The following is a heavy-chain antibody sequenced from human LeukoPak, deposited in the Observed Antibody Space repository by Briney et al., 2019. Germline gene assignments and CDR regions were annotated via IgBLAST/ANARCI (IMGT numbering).Heavy chain of an antibody. CDR2: IYYSGST. D-gene: IGHD5-18*01. Sequence: SETLSLTCTVSGGSISSYYWSWIRQPPGKGLEWIGYIYYSGSTNYNPSLKSRVTISVDTSKNQFSLKPSSVTAADTAVYYCARGPTWIQFDYWGQGTLVTVSS. V-gene: IGHV4-59*08. CDR1: GGSISSYY. CDR3: ARGPTWIQFDY. J-gene: IGHJ4*02.